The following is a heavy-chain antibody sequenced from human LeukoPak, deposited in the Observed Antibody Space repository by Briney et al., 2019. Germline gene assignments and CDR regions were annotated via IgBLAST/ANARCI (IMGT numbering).Heavy chain of an antibody. J-gene: IGHJ5*02. V-gene: IGHV1-69*01. CDR3: AREAGYSYGYGGNWFDP. CDR2: IIPIFGTA. CDR1: GGTFSSYA. Sequence: SVKVSCKASGGTFSSYAISWVRQAPGQGLEWMGGIIPIFGTANYAQKFQGRVTITADESTSTADMELSSLRSEDTAVYYCAREAGYSYGYGGNWFDPWGQGTLVTVSS. D-gene: IGHD5-18*01.